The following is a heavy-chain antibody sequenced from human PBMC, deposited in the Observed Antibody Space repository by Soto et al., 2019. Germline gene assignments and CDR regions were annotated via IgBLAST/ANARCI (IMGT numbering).Heavy chain of an antibody. Sequence: ASVKVSCKASGYTLTGYYMHWVRQAPGQGLEWMGWINPNSGGTNYAQKFQGWVTMTRDTSISTAYMELSRLRSDDTAVYYCARDHYYDSSGYYYSGFDYWGQGTLVTV. CDR2: INPNSGGT. J-gene: IGHJ4*02. V-gene: IGHV1-2*04. CDR1: GYTLTGYY. CDR3: ARDHYYDSSGYYYSGFDY. D-gene: IGHD3-22*01.